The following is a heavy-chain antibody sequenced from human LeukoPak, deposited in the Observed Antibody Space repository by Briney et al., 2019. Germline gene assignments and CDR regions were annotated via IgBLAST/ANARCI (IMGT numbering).Heavy chain of an antibody. CDR2: IYYSGST. D-gene: IGHD1-26*01. Sequence: SETLTLTCTVSGGSISSGGYYWSWIPQHPGKGLEWIGFIYYSGSTYYNPSLKSRVTISVDTSKNQFSLKLSSVTAADTAVYYCARCRESGRYYDYYYYIDVSGKGTTVTVSS. V-gene: IGHV4-31*03. CDR1: GGSISSGGYY. J-gene: IGHJ6*03. CDR3: ARCRESGRYYDYYYYIDV.